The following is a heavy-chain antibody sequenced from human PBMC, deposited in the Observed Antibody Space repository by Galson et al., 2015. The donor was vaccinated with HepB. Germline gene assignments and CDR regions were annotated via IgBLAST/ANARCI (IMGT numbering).Heavy chain of an antibody. CDR1: GYTFTGYY. CDR3: ARYYYDSSGSPAFDI. Sequence: SVKVSCKASGYTFTGYYMHWVRQAPGQGLEWMGWINPNSGGTNYAQKFQGWVTMTRDTSISTAYMELSRLRSDDTAVYYCARYYYDSSGSPAFDIWGQGTMVTVSS. D-gene: IGHD3-22*01. CDR2: INPNSGGT. V-gene: IGHV1-2*04. J-gene: IGHJ3*02.